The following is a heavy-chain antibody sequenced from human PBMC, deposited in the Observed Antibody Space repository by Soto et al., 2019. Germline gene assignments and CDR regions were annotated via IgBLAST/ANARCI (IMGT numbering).Heavy chain of an antibody. D-gene: IGHD3-10*01. CDR2: ISHDGSST. CDR3: AKERVVRGVTDY. V-gene: IGHV3-30*18. J-gene: IGHJ4*02. Sequence: QVPLVESGGGVVQPGRSLRLAFAASGFIFSGYGMHWVRQAPGKGPEWVAVISHDGSSTFYADSVKGRFTISRDNSRNTLYLEMNSLRLEDTAVYYCAKERVVRGVTDYWGQGTLVTVSS. CDR1: GFIFSGYG.